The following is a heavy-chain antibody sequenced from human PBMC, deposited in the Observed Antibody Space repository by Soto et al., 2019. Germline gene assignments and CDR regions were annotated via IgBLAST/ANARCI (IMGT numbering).Heavy chain of an antibody. CDR1: VGSIRDYY. CDR3: ARVNRGAFDY. V-gene: IGHV4-59*01. CDR2: IFYTGST. Sequence: SETLSLTCTVSVGSIRDYYWVWIRQPPGKGLEWIGSIFYTGSTDYNPSLKSRVSIPLATSKNQFSLNLVSVTSADTAVYYCARVNRGAFDYWGQGALVTVSS. J-gene: IGHJ4*02.